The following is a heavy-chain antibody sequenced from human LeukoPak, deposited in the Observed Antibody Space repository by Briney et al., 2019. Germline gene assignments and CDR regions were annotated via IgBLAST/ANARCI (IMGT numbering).Heavy chain of an antibody. CDR1: GFTFSSYA. D-gene: IGHD1-26*01. Sequence: SGGSLRLSCAASGFTFSSYAMSWVRQAPGKGLEWISALSGSGGSTYYADSVKCRFTISRDNSKNTLYVQMNSLRAEDTAVYYCAKDVGKWESLHFFDYWGQGTLVTVSS. CDR2: LSGSGGST. J-gene: IGHJ4*02. V-gene: IGHV3-23*01. CDR3: AKDVGKWESLHFFDY.